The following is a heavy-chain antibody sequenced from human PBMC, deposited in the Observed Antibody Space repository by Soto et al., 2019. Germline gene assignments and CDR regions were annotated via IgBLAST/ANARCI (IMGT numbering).Heavy chain of an antibody. CDR1: GYTFTSYG. CDR2: ISAYNGNT. V-gene: IGHV1-18*01. D-gene: IGHD3-3*01. J-gene: IGHJ4*02. CDR3: AADPYYDFWSGYYH. Sequence: ASVKVSCKASGYTFTSYGISWVRQAPGQGLEWMGWISAYNGNTNYAQKLQGRVTMTTDTSTSTAYMELSSLRSDDTAVYYCAADPYYDFWSGYYHWGQGTLVTVSS.